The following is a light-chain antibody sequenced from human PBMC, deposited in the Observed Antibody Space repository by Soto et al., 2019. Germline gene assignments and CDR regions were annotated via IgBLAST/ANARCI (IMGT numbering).Light chain of an antibody. V-gene: IGLV2-8*01. Sequence: QSALTQPPSASGSPGQSVIISCTGTSSDVGAYNFVSWYQQHPGKAPKLMISEVSKRPSGVPDRFSGSKSGNTASLTVSGLQAEDEADYYCSSFAGSNNFVFGGGTKLTVL. CDR3: SSFAGSNNFV. CDR1: SSDVGAYNF. CDR2: EVS. J-gene: IGLJ2*01.